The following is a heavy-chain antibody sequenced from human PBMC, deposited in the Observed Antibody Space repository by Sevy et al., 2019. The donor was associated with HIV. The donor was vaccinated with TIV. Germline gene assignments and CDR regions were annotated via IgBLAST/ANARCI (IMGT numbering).Heavy chain of an antibody. CDR1: GDSISGYY. CDR3: ARDRGGEDCSGGSCYFDYSYYYGMDV. Sequence: SETLSLTCTVSGDSISGYYWNWIRQPAGKGLEWIGRIFSSGTTNYNPSLKSRVTMSIDTSKNQFSLRLRSVTAADSAVYYCARDRGGEDCSGGSCYFDYSYYYGMDVWGQGTTVTVSS. J-gene: IGHJ6*02. V-gene: IGHV4-4*07. CDR2: IFSSGTT. D-gene: IGHD2-15*01.